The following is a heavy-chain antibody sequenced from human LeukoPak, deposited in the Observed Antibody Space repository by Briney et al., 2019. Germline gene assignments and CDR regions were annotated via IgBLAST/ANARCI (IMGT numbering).Heavy chain of an antibody. CDR3: ARGAYDSGSYQYFFDY. D-gene: IGHD3-10*01. Sequence: SETLSLTCTVSGGSISPYYWSWIRQPPGKGLEWIGYIYYTGSTDYNPSLKSRVTISLDTSKHQFSLRLTSVTAADTAVYYCARGAYDSGSYQYFFDYWGQGTLVTVSS. CDR1: GGSISPYY. V-gene: IGHV4-59*01. CDR2: IYYTGST. J-gene: IGHJ4*02.